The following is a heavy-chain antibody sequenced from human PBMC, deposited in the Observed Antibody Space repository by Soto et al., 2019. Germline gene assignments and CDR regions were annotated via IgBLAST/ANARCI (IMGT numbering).Heavy chain of an antibody. V-gene: IGHV3-23*01. CDR1: GFSFSSYA. CDR3: ARWRVLDY. CDR2: ISGSDGKT. J-gene: IGHJ4*02. Sequence: EVQLLESGGGLVRPGGSLRLSCTASGFSFSSYALSWVRQAPGKGLEWVSTISGSDGKTYYADSVQGRFSISRDTSKTTLYLEMTSLRVEDTAGNYGARWRVLDYWGQGTRVTVS. D-gene: IGHD2-15*01.